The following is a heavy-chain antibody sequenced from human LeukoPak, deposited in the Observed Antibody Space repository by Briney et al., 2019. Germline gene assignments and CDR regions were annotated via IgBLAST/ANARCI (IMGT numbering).Heavy chain of an antibody. J-gene: IGHJ4*02. V-gene: IGHV6-1*01. D-gene: IGHD6-19*01. Sequence: SQTLSLTCAISGDSVSSNSAAWNWIRQSPSRGLEWLGRTYYRSKWYNDYAVSVKSRITINPDTSKNQFSLQLNSVTPEDTAVYYCARGFGYSSGWYSAVDYWGQGTLVTVSS. CDR1: GDSVSSNSAA. CDR3: ARGFGYSSGWYSAVDY. CDR2: TYYRSKWYN.